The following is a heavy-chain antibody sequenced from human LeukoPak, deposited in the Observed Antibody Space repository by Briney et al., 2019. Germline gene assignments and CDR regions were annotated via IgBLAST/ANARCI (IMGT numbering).Heavy chain of an antibody. V-gene: IGHV1-69*05. Sequence: SMKVSCKASGGTFSSYAISWVRQAPGQGLEWMGGIIPIFGTANYAQKFQGRVTITTDESTSTTYMELSSLRSEDTAVYYCARDTHPAGGPMGYWGQGTLVTVSS. CDR3: ARDTHPAGGPMGY. D-gene: IGHD3-16*01. CDR1: GGTFSSYA. J-gene: IGHJ4*02. CDR2: IIPIFGTA.